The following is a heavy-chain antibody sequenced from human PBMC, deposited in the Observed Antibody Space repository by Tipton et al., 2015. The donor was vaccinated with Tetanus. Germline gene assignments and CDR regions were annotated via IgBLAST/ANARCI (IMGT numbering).Heavy chain of an antibody. CDR2: ISMASDSI. CDR1: GFPLRSYG. J-gene: IGHJ1*01. CDR3: ARDRLVGTNHYDY. Sequence: PRLSCAISGFPLRSYGMNWVRQAPGKALEWISFISMASDSIYYADSVKGRFTISRDNAKNSLFLQMNSLRAEDTALYYCARDRLVGTNHYDYWGQGTLVTVSS. V-gene: IGHV3-21*05. D-gene: IGHD3-16*01.